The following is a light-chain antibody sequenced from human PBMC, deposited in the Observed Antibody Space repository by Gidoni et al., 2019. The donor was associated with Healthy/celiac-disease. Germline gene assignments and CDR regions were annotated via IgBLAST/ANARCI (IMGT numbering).Light chain of an antibody. J-gene: IGLJ2*01. Sequence: QSVLTQPPSVSGAPGQRVTISSTGSSPIIGAGYDVHWYPKLPGPAPKPLIYGISNRPSGVPVRFSGSKSCTSSSLASTGLQAEDEAYYYCQAYDSSLSGHVVFGGGTKLTV. V-gene: IGLV1-40*01. CDR2: GIS. CDR3: QAYDSSLSGHVV. CDR1: SPIIGAGYD.